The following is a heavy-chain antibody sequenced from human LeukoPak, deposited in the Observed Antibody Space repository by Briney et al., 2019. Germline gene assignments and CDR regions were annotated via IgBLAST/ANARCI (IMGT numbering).Heavy chain of an antibody. CDR2: ISYSGST. CDR3: ARWVGNRNWFDP. V-gene: IGHV4-59*04. CDR1: GGSISTYC. Sequence: SETLSLTCTVSGGSISTYCWSWIRQPPGKGLEWIGSISYSGSTYYNPSLKSRVTVSVDTSKNQFSLKVTSVTAADTAVYYCARWVGNRNWFDPWGQGTLVTVSS. J-gene: IGHJ5*02. D-gene: IGHD1-26*01.